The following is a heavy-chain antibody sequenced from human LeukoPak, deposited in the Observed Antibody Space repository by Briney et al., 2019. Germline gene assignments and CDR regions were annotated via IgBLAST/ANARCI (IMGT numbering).Heavy chain of an antibody. J-gene: IGHJ6*02. D-gene: IGHD3-3*01. Sequence: SVKVSCKASGGTFSSYAISWVRQAPGQGLEWMGRIIPILGIANYAQKFQGRVTITADKSTSTAYMELSSLRSEDTAVYYCAREGSNYDFWSGYYDDYYYYGMDVWGQGTTVTVSS. CDR3: AREGSNYDFWSGYYDDYYYYGMDV. CDR2: IIPILGIA. CDR1: GGTFSSYA. V-gene: IGHV1-69*04.